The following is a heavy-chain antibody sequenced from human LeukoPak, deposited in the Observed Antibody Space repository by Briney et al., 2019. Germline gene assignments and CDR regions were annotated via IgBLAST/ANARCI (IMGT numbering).Heavy chain of an antibody. Sequence: SETLSLTCAVYGRSFSGYYWSWIRQPPGKGLEWIGEINHSGSTNYNPSLKSRVTISVDTSKHQFSLKLSSVTAADTAVYYCARLILWFGELLPDWGQGTLVTVSS. CDR2: INHSGST. J-gene: IGHJ4*02. CDR3: ARLILWFGELLPD. D-gene: IGHD3-10*01. V-gene: IGHV4-34*01. CDR1: GRSFSGYY.